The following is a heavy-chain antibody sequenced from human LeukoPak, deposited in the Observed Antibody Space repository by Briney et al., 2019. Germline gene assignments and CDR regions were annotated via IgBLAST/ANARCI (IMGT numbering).Heavy chain of an antibody. CDR3: ARDLYYDFWSGYRNDAFDI. CDR2: ISGSGGST. V-gene: IGHV3-23*01. Sequence: GGSLRLSCAASGFTFSSYAMSWVRQAPGKGLEWVSAISGSGGSTYYADSVKGRFTISRDNAKNSLYLQMNSLRAEDTAVYYCARDLYYDFWSGYRNDAFDIWGQGTMVTVSS. CDR1: GFTFSSYA. J-gene: IGHJ3*02. D-gene: IGHD3-3*01.